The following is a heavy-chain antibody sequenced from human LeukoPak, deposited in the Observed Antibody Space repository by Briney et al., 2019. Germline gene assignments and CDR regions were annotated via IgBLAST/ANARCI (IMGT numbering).Heavy chain of an antibody. V-gene: IGHV4-34*01. CDR3: ARDSEYFQH. Sequence: PSETLSLTCAVYGVSFSGYYWSWIRQPPGKGLEWIGEINHSGSTNYNPSLKSRVTISVDTSKNQFSLKLSSVTAADTAVYYCARDSEYFQHWGQGTLVTVSS. CDR1: GVSFSGYY. J-gene: IGHJ1*01. CDR2: INHSGST.